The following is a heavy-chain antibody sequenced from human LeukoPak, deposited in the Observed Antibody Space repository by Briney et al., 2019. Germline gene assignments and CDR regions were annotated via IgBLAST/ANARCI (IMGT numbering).Heavy chain of an antibody. Sequence: ASVKVSCKAPGYTFTGYYMHWVRQAPGQGLEWMGWINPNSGGTNYAQKFQGRVTMTRDTSISTAYMELSRLRFDDTAVYYCASGDYGDPPLNYWGQGTLVTVSS. J-gene: IGHJ4*02. D-gene: IGHD4-17*01. V-gene: IGHV1-2*02. CDR2: INPNSGGT. CDR3: ASGDYGDPPLNY. CDR1: GYTFTGYY.